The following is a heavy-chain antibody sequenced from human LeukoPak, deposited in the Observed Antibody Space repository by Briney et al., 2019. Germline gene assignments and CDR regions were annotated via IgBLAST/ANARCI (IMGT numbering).Heavy chain of an antibody. CDR2: IYYSGST. J-gene: IGHJ5*02. D-gene: IGHD3-10*01. Sequence: PSQTLSLTCTVSGGSISSGDYYWSWIRQPPGKGLEWIGYIYYSGSTYYNPSLKSRVTISVDTSKNRFSLKLSSVTAADTAVYYCARSSITMVRGLRTGNWFDPWGQGTLVTVSS. V-gene: IGHV4-30-4*01. CDR1: GGSISSGDYY. CDR3: ARSSITMVRGLRTGNWFDP.